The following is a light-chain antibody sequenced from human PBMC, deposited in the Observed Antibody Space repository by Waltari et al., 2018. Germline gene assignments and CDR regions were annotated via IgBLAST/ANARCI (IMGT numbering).Light chain of an antibody. Sequence: DIQMTQSPSTLSASVGDRVTITCRASQRITNWLAWYQQKTGMALNLLIYGVSTLESGVPSRFSGSGSGAEFTLTISSLQPDDFATYYCQYYNSYELTFGGGTKVEIK. J-gene: IGKJ4*01. V-gene: IGKV1-5*03. CDR1: QRITNW. CDR3: QYYNSYELT. CDR2: GVS.